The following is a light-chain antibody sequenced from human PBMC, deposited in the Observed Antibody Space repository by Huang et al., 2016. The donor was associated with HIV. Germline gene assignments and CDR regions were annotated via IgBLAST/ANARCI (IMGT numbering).Light chain of an antibody. J-gene: IGKJ4*01. CDR3: QQYNNWPPLT. V-gene: IGKV3-15*01. Sequence: EIVMTQSPATLSVSPGERATLSCRPSQSVSSNLAWYQQKPGQAPRLLIYGASTRATGIPARVSASWSGTEFTLTISSLQSEDFAVYYCQQYNNWPPLTFGGGTKVEIK. CDR2: GAS. CDR1: QSVSSN.